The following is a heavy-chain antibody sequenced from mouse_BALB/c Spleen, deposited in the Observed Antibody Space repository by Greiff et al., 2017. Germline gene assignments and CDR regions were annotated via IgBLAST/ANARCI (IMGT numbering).Heavy chain of an antibody. Sequence: EVKLMESGPGLVKPSQSLSLTCTVTGYSITSDYAWNWIRQFPGNKLEWMGYISYSGSTSYNPSLKSRISITRDTSKNQFFLQLNSVTTEDTATYYCARRYDAFFDYWGQGTTLTVSS. CDR3: ARRYDAFFDY. CDR1: GYSITSDYA. J-gene: IGHJ2*01. D-gene: IGHD2-14*01. V-gene: IGHV3-2*02. CDR2: ISYSGST.